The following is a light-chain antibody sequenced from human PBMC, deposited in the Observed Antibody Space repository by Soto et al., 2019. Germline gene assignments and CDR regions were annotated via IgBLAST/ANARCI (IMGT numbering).Light chain of an antibody. CDR1: QAIMNH. CDR2: GAS. V-gene: IGKV1-27*01. CDR3: QNYHLALGT. Sequence: DIQMTQSPSSLSASVGDTVTITCRASQAIMNHLAWYQQRPGKVPNLLIYGASTLHSGVPSRFRGSGSGTHFTLTISSLQPEDVATYYCQNYHLALGTFGQGTRLEIK. J-gene: IGKJ5*01.